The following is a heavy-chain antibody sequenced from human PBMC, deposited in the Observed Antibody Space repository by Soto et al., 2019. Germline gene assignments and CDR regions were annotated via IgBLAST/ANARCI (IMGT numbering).Heavy chain of an antibody. CDR1: GGTFRTSA. Sequence: QVQLVQSGAEVKKAGSSVKVSCKASGGTFRTSAISWVRQAPGQGLEWVGGIMPVFRRPKYAQNFQHRVTITVDESTSTAYMELNSLGSDDTAVYYCARDRDRLQLGGNYYFILDVWGQGTGVTVSS. D-gene: IGHD1-1*01. CDR2: IMPVFRRP. CDR3: ARDRDRLQLGGNYYFILDV. V-gene: IGHV1-69*12. J-gene: IGHJ6*02.